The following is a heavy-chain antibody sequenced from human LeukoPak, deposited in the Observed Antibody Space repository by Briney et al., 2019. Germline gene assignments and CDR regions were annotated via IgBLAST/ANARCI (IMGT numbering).Heavy chain of an antibody. J-gene: IGHJ4*02. D-gene: IGHD3-10*01. CDR2: IYYSGST. CDR1: GGSVSSGSYY. Sequence: SETLSLTCTVSGGSVSSGSYYWSWIRQPPGKGLEWIGYIYYSGSTNYNPSLKSRVTISVDTSKNQFSLKLSSVTAADTAVYYCARQRLDFASYGSGSYYNLYYFDYWGQGTLVTVSS. V-gene: IGHV4-61*01. CDR3: ARQRLDFASYGSGSYYNLYYFDY.